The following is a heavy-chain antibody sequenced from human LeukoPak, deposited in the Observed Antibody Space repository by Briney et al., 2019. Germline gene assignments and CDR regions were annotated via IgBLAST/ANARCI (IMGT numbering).Heavy chain of an antibody. V-gene: IGHV3-48*03. Sequence: GGSLRLSCAASGFTFSSYAMSWVRQAPGKGLEWVSYISSSGSTIYYADSVKGRFTISRDNAKNSLYLQMNSLRAEDTAVYYCARVLYYYDSSGYYRWGQGTLVTVSS. CDR1: GFTFSSYA. CDR3: ARVLYYYDSSGYYR. D-gene: IGHD3-22*01. CDR2: ISSSGSTI. J-gene: IGHJ4*02.